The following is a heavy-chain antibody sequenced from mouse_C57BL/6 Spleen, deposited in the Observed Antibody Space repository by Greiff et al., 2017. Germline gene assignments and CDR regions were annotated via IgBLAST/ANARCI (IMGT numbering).Heavy chain of an antibody. V-gene: IGHV5-17*01. J-gene: IGHJ3*01. Sequence: EVQVVESGGGLVKPGGSLKLSCAASGFTFSDYGMHWVRQAPEKGLEWVAYISSGSSTIYYADTVKGRFTISRDNAKNTLFLQMTSLRSEDTAMYYCARPDYDSWFAYWGQGTLVTVSA. CDR3: ARPDYDSWFAY. CDR1: GFTFSDYG. CDR2: ISSGSSTI. D-gene: IGHD2-4*01.